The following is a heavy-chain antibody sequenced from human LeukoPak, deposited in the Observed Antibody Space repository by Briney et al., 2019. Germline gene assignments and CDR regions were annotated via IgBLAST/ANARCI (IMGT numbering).Heavy chain of an antibody. CDR1: GFTFSSYE. CDR3: ARVKYRSGYDSLKY. J-gene: IGHJ4*02. D-gene: IGHD5-12*01. Sequence: GGSLRLSCAASGFTFSSYEMNWVRQAPGKGLEWVSYISSSGNTIYYADSVKGRFTISRDNAKNTLYLQMNSLRAEDTAVYYCARVKYRSGYDSLKYWGQGTLVTVSS. CDR2: ISSSGNTI. V-gene: IGHV3-48*03.